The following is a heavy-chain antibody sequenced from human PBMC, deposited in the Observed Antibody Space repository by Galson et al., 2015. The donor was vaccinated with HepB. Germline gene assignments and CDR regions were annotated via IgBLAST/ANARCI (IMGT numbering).Heavy chain of an antibody. V-gene: IGHV6-1*01. J-gene: IGHJ4*02. CDR2: TYYRSKWYN. Sequence: CAISGDSVSSNSAAWNRIRQSPSRGLEWLGRTYYRSKWYNDYAVSVESRITINPDTSKNQFSLQLNSVTPEDTAVYYCARDRGRYCSSTSCYVFLGLDYWGQGTLVTVSS. CDR3: ARDRGRYCSSTSCYVFLGLDY. D-gene: IGHD2-2*01. CDR1: GDSVSSNSAA.